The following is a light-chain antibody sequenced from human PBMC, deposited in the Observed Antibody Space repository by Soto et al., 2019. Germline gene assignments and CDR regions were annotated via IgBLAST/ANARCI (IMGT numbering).Light chain of an antibody. CDR3: HQTYGKHRT. CDR1: RNISKY. V-gene: IGKV1-39*01. J-gene: IGKJ1*01. Sequence: DIQMTQSPSSLSASVGDRVTITCRASRNISKYLNWYQQKLGKAPKPLIYAASSLQSGVPSRFSGSGSGTDFTLSISSLQPEDFATYYCHQTYGKHRTFCQGTKVDIK. CDR2: AAS.